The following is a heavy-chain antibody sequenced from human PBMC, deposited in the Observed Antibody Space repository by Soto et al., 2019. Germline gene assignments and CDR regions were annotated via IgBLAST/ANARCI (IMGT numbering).Heavy chain of an antibody. CDR3: AIYHLELFRFDY. D-gene: IGHD2-2*01. J-gene: IGHJ4*02. Sequence: SVKVSCKASGVTFNRQDMRWVRQAPGQGLEWMGGIIPMFGTPHYAEKFQDRVTITADESTGTAYLELSSLTSEDTAVYYCAIYHLELFRFDYWGQGTLVTVSS. CDR2: IIPMFGTP. V-gene: IGHV1-69*13. CDR1: GVTFNRQD.